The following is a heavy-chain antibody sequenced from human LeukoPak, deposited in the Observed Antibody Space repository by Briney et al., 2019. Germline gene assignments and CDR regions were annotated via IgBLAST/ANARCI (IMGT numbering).Heavy chain of an antibody. Sequence: SETLSLTCTVSGGSISSYYWSWIRQPPGKGLEWIGYIYYSGSTNYNPSLKSRVTISVDTSKNQFSLKLSSVTAADTAVYYCARQPIIKYSGYDCWGQGTLVTVSS. J-gene: IGHJ4*02. CDR1: GGSISSYY. D-gene: IGHD5-12*01. CDR3: ARQPIIKYSGYDC. CDR2: IYYSGST. V-gene: IGHV4-59*08.